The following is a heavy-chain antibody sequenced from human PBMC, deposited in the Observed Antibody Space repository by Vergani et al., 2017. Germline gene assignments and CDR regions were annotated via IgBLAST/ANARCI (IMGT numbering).Heavy chain of an antibody. J-gene: IGHJ4*02. Sequence: QVQLVQSGAEVKKPGSSVKVSCKASGGTYSSYAISWVRQAPGQRLEWMGWINPNSGGTNYAQKFQGRVTMTRDTSISTAYMELSRLRSDDTAVYYCARINSGYDYYSHVDYWGQGTLVTVSS. CDR3: ARINSGYDYYSHVDY. D-gene: IGHD5-12*01. CDR2: INPNSGGT. CDR1: GGTYSSYA. V-gene: IGHV1-2*02.